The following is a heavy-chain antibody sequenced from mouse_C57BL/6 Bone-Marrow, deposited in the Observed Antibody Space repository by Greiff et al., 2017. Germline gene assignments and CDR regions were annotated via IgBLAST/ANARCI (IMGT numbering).Heavy chain of an antibody. J-gene: IGHJ4*01. D-gene: IGHD2-4*01. CDR3: ARRGGLQYYYAMDY. CDR2: IWTGGGT. Sequence: VQLVESGPGLVAPSQSLSITCTVSGFSLTSYAISWVRQPPGKGLEWLGVIWTGGGTNYNSALKSRLSISKDNSKSQVFLKMNSLQTDDTARYYCARRGGLQYYYAMDYWGQGTSVTVSS. V-gene: IGHV2-9-1*01. CDR1: GFSLTSYA.